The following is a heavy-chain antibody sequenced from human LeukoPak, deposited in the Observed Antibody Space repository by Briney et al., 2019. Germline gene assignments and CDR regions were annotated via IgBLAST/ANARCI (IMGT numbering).Heavy chain of an antibody. CDR3: ARSPNCGGDCF. CDR2: IENDGSVT. V-gene: IGHV3-74*01. Sequence: PGGSLRLSCVASGFSFSTYWMHWVRQAPGKGLMWVSRIENDGSVTSYADSVKGRFTISRDNAKNTLYLQMNSLRADDTAVYYCARSPNCGGDCFWGQGTLVTVSS. J-gene: IGHJ4*02. CDR1: GFSFSTYW. D-gene: IGHD2-21*02.